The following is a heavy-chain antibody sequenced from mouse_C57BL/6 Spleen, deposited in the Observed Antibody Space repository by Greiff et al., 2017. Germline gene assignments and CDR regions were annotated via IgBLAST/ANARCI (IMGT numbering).Heavy chain of an antibody. CDR2: IDPSDSYT. J-gene: IGHJ3*01. V-gene: IGHV1-59*01. CDR3: AREGGGAFAY. Sequence: QVQLQQPGAELVRPGTSVTLSCKASGYTFTSYWMHWVKQRPGQGLEWIGVIDPSDSYTNYNQKFKGKATLTVDTSSSTAYMQLSSLTSEDSAVYYCAREGGGAFAYWGQGTLVTVSA. CDR1: GYTFTSYW.